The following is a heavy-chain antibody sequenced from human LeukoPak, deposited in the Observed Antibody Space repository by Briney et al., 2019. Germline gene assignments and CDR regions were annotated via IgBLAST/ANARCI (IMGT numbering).Heavy chain of an antibody. CDR1: LYSITRGNY. V-gene: IGHV4-38-2*01. CDR2: NHNMGIT. D-gene: IGHD2-15*01. Sequence: TSETLSLTPADPLYSITRGNYWAWTPRPPGKGLGWSRINHNMGITNNNPSLKRRVTVSVDTSKNQFSLKLSSVTAADTAVYYCARGGYCSGGSCYFGYYYYYGMDVWGKGTTVTVSS. CDR3: ARGGYCSGGSCYFGYYYYYGMDV. J-gene: IGHJ6*04.